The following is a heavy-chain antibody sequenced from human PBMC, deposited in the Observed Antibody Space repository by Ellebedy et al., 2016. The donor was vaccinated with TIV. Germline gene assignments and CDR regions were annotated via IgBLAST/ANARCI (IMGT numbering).Heavy chain of an antibody. CDR1: GFTFSRYS. D-gene: IGHD4-23*01. CDR3: ARAGDYGGNSDY. V-gene: IGHV3-48*04. CDR2: ISSTSSAI. J-gene: IGHJ4*02. Sequence: PGGSLRLSCAASGFTFSRYSMNWVRQAPGKGLEWVSYISSTSSAIHYTDSVKGRFTISRDNAKNSLYLQMNSLRAEDTAVYYCARAGDYGGNSDYWGQGTLVTVSS.